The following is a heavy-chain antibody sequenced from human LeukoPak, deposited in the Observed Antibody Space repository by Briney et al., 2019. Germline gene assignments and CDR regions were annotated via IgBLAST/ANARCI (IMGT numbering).Heavy chain of an antibody. Sequence: GRSLRLSCAASGFTFSSYAMHWVRQAPGKGLEWVAVISYDGSNKYYADSVKGRFTISRDNAKNSLYLQMNSLRAEDTALYYCAKDIVPYYYDSSGFDYWGQGTLVTVSS. CDR2: ISYDGSNK. D-gene: IGHD3-22*01. CDR3: AKDIVPYYYDSSGFDY. CDR1: GFTFSSYA. J-gene: IGHJ4*02. V-gene: IGHV3-30-3*01.